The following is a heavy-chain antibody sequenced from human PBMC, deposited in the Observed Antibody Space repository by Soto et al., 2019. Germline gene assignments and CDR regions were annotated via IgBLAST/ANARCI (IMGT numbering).Heavy chain of an antibody. CDR2: VYYSGST. D-gene: IGHD3-16*01. Sequence: SETLSLTCIVSGGSISSSDYYWGWVRQPPGKGLEWIGAVYYSGSTYYNPSLTGRVTISVDTSKNQFSLNLRSVTAADTAVYYCARQTGGFGYYFDYWGQGALVT. CDR1: GGSISSSDYY. V-gene: IGHV4-39*01. CDR3: ARQTGGFGYYFDY. J-gene: IGHJ4*02.